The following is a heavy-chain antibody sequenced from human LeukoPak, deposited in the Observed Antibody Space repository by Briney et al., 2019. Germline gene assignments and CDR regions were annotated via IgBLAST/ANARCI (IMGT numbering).Heavy chain of an antibody. CDR3: VRDGPMVRGVVGSAFDI. J-gene: IGHJ3*02. Sequence: GGSLRLSCAASGFTFSSYWMHWVRQAPGKGLVWVSRINSDGSSTTYADSVKGRFTISRDNARNTLDLQMNGLRAEDTAVYYCVRDGPMVRGVVGSAFDIWGQGTMVTVSS. D-gene: IGHD3-10*01. CDR1: GFTFSSYW. CDR2: INSDGSST. V-gene: IGHV3-74*03.